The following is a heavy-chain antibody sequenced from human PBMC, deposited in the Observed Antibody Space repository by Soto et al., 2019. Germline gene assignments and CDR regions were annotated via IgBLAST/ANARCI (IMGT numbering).Heavy chain of an antibody. D-gene: IGHD3-3*01. CDR1: GFMFSDYA. Sequence: GGSLRLSCAASGFMFSDYAMDWVRQAPGKGLEWVSYFSRTDNTVQYADSVKGRFIISRDNVANSLYLQMHSLTADDTAVYYCARDSQLQSYGVVVPTWFDYWGQGTLVTVSS. CDR3: ARDSQLQSYGVVVPTWFDY. V-gene: IGHV3-48*03. J-gene: IGHJ5*01. CDR2: FSRTDNTV.